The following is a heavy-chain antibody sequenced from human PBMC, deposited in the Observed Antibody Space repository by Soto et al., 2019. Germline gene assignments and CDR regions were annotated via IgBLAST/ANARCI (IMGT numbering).Heavy chain of an antibody. V-gene: IGHV4-39*01. CDR2: IYYTGST. D-gene: IGHD3-22*01. CDR1: GGSISSSSYY. J-gene: IGHJ4*02. CDR3: ARLTMTAPIDY. Sequence: SETLSLTCTVSGGSISSSSYYWGWFRQPPGKGLEWFGSIYYTGSTFYNPSLKSRVTISVDTSNNQFFLNLTSVTAADTAVYFCARLTMTAPIDYWGQGTLVTVSS.